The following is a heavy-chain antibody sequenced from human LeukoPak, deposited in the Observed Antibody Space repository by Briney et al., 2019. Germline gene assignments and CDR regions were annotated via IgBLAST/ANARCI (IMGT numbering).Heavy chain of an antibody. Sequence: SETLSLTCTVSGGSISSSSYYWDWIRQPPGKGLEWIGSIYHSGSTYYNPSLRSRVTMSVDTSKNQFSLKLTSVTAADTALYYCARGGNSPNWYFDLWGRGTLVTVSS. CDR2: IYHSGST. CDR3: ARGGNSPNWYFDL. CDR1: GGSISSSSYY. V-gene: IGHV4-39*07. J-gene: IGHJ2*01. D-gene: IGHD4-23*01.